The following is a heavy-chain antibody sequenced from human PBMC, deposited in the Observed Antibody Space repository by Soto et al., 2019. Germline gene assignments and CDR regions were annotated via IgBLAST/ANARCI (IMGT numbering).Heavy chain of an antibody. D-gene: IGHD3-3*01. V-gene: IGHV3-20*04. CDR3: ARETLSFGSALDV. Sequence: GGSLRLSCGVSGFPFAPSTMSWVRQAPGKGLEWVSTITWNGGNTYYADSVKGRFTISRDGTTKSVSLQMTSLKTEDTGLYYCARETLSFGSALDVWGQGTTVTVSS. CDR1: GFPFAPST. J-gene: IGHJ6*02. CDR2: ITWNGGNT.